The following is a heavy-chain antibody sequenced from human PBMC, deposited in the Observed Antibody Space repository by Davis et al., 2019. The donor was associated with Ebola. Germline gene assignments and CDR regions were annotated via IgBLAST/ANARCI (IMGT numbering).Heavy chain of an antibody. CDR1: GGPFSSYA. Sequence: SVKVSCKASGGPFSSYAISWVRQAPGQGLEWMGRIIPILGIANYAQKLQGRVTMTTDTSTSTAYMELRSLTPDDTAVYYCARDYGDYIWFDPWGQGSLVTVSS. D-gene: IGHD4-17*01. CDR2: IIPILGIA. CDR3: ARDYGDYIWFDP. J-gene: IGHJ5*02. V-gene: IGHV1-69*04.